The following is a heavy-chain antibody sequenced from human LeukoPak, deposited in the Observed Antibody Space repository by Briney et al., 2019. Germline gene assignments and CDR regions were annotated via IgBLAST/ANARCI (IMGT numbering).Heavy chain of an antibody. D-gene: IGHD1-26*01. CDR3: ARARGRAWFDP. Sequence: SETLSLICAVYGGSFSGYYWSWIRQPPGKGLEWIGEINHSGSTNYNPSLKSRVTISVDTSKNQFSLKLSSVTAADTAVYYCARARGRAWFDPWGQGTLVTVSS. CDR2: INHSGST. CDR1: GGSFSGYY. V-gene: IGHV4-34*01. J-gene: IGHJ5*02.